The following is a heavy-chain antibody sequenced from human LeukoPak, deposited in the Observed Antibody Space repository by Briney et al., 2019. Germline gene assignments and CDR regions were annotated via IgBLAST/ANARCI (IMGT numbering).Heavy chain of an antibody. CDR3: AKFGGDFWSGFDTINGMDV. D-gene: IGHD3-3*01. J-gene: IGHJ6*02. CDR2: ISGSGETT. CDR1: RFSFTSFA. Sequence: PGGSLRLSCAASRFSFTSFAMAWVRQASGKGLEWVSAISGSGETTYYAESVKGRFIISRDNSNQILSLQMNSLRADDTAVYYCAKFGGDFWSGFDTINGMDVWGQGSVVNVS. V-gene: IGHV3-23*01.